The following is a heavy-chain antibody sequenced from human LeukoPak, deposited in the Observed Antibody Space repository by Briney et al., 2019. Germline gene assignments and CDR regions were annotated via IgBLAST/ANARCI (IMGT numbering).Heavy chain of an antibody. CDR2: ISGSGGST. CDR3: AKAKYSSGWYYFDY. D-gene: IGHD6-19*01. V-gene: IGHV3-23*01. J-gene: IGHJ4*02. Sequence: QPGGSLRLSCAASGFTFSTYAMTWVRQAPGKGLECVSGISGSGGSTYYADSVKGRFTISRDNSKNTLYLQMNSLGAEDTAVYYCAKAKYSSGWYYFDYWGQGALVTVSS. CDR1: GFTFSTYA.